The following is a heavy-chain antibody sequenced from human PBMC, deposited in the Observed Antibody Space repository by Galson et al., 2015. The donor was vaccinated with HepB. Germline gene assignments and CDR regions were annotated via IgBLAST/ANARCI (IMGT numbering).Heavy chain of an antibody. CDR3: ARINMLRGVRFDA. CDR2: LFATGTP. D-gene: IGHD3-10*01. J-gene: IGHJ4*02. V-gene: IGHV4-59*11. Sequence: QMQLQESGPGLVKASETLSLTCTVAGGAISAHYLTWIRQAPGRELQGRGTLFATGTPHSRTPPMGRGTISGDTSKNQISLRLASVTAADSGVYYCARINMLRGVRFDAWGQGALIIVSS. CDR1: GGAISAHY.